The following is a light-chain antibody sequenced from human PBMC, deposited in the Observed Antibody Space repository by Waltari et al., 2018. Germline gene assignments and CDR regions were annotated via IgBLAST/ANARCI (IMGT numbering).Light chain of an antibody. CDR1: QSVSTF. Sequence: EIVLTQSPATLSLSPVERATLSCRASQSVSTFLAWYQPKPGQSPRLLIYDVSFRATGIPIRFSGSGSETDFTLTISSLEPEDFAVYYCQQRRNWPTFGGGTKVEVK. J-gene: IGKJ4*01. CDR3: QQRRNWPT. CDR2: DVS. V-gene: IGKV3-11*01.